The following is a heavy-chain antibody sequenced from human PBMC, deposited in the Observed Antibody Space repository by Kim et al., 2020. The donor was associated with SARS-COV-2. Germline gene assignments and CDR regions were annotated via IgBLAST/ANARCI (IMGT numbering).Heavy chain of an antibody. Sequence: SVKVSCKASGGTFSTYAISWVRQAPGQGLEWVGRIIPTFGTPNYAQKFQGRVTINADNSTNTVFMDLRRLRADDTAGYFFASKIYDDVWG. CDR2: IIPTFGTP. CDR3: ASKIYDDV. J-gene: IGHJ6*01. CDR1: GGTFSTYA. D-gene: IGHD5-12*01. V-gene: IGHV1-69*06.